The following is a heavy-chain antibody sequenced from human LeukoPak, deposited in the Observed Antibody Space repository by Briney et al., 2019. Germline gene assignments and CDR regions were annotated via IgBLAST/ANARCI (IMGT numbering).Heavy chain of an antibody. J-gene: IGHJ4*02. CDR1: GYTFTSYD. CDR2: MNPNSGNT. D-gene: IGHD2-15*01. V-gene: IGHV1-8*01. Sequence: ASVKVSCKASGYTFTSYDINWVRQATGQGLEWMGWMNPNSGNTGYAQKFQGRVTMTRNTSISTAYMELSSLRSEDTAVYYCARGVAVVAATKASPFDYWGQGTLVTVSS. CDR3: ARGVAVVAATKASPFDY.